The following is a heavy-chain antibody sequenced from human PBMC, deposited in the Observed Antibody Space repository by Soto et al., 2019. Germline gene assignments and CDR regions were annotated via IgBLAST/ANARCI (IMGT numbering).Heavy chain of an antibody. V-gene: IGHV3-11*01. Sequence: GGSLRLSCVASGFNFSDHYMTWIRQAPGKGLEWVSSISSSGTTKEYADSVKGRFTISRDNAKNSLSLQMNSLRAEDTAVYYCAREGEYWFDPWGQGTLVTVSS. CDR3: AREGEYWFDP. J-gene: IGHJ5*02. CDR1: GFNFSDHY. D-gene: IGHD3-16*01. CDR2: ISSSGTTK.